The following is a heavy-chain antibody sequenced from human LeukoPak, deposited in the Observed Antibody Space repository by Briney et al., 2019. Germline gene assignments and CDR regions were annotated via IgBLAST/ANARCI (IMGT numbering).Heavy chain of an antibody. D-gene: IGHD3-16*02. CDR1: GGSISSYY. CDR2: TSYSGST. CDR3: ARYIWGSYPTFEDY. Sequence: NPSETLSLTCTVSGGSISSYYWSWIRQPPGKGLEWIGYTSYSGSTNYNPSLKSRVTISVDTSKNQLSLKLNSVTAADTAVYYCARYIWGSYPTFEDYWGQGSLVTVSS. V-gene: IGHV4-59*01. J-gene: IGHJ4*02.